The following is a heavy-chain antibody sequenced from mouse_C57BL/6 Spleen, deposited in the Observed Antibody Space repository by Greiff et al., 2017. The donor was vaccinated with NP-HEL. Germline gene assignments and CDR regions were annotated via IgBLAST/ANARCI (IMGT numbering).Heavy chain of an antibody. Sequence: VQLQQPGAELVMPGASVKLSCKASGYTFTSYWMHWVKQRPGQGLEWIGEIDPSGSYTNYNQKFKGKSTLTVDKSSSTAYMQLSSLTSEDSAVYSCASGGYSNYGADWGQGTLVTVSA. CDR3: ASGGYSNYGAD. V-gene: IGHV1-69*01. D-gene: IGHD2-5*01. J-gene: IGHJ3*01. CDR1: GYTFTSYW. CDR2: IDPSGSYT.